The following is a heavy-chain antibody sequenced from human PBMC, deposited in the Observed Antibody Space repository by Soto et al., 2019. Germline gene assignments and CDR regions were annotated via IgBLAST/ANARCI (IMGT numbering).Heavy chain of an antibody. CDR2: IGSGGGT. J-gene: IGHJ4*02. CDR3: APRGRYYFDY. D-gene: IGHD3-9*01. V-gene: IGHV3-23*01. Sequence: GGSLRLSCAASGFTFSSYAMSWVRQAPGKGLQWVSSIGSGGGTFYEDSVKGRFTISRDNSKNTVFLQMNSLRAEDTAVYYWAPRGRYYFDYWGQGTLVTVSS. CDR1: GFTFSSYA.